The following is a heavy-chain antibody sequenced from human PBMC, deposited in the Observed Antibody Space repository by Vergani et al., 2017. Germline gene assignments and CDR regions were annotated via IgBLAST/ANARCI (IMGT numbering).Heavy chain of an antibody. CDR1: GYSISSGYY. Sequence: QVQLQESGPGLVKPSETLSLTCAVSGYSISSGYYWGWIRQPPGKGLEWIGSIYHSGSTYYNPSLKSRVTISVDTSKNQFSLKLSSVTAADTAVYYCARLRCFWSGCCTGSDAFDMWDQGIMVIVSS. CDR3: ARLRCFWSGCCTGSDAFDM. J-gene: IGHJ3*02. CDR2: IYHSGST. D-gene: IGHD3-3*01. V-gene: IGHV4-38-2*01.